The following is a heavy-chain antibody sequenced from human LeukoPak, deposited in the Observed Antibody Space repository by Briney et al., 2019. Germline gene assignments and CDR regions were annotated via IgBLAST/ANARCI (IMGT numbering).Heavy chain of an antibody. CDR3: ARGGIPYYYYGSGPYDP. CDR1: GGSISSYY. V-gene: IGHV4-59*01. D-gene: IGHD3-10*01. CDR2: IYYSGST. J-gene: IGHJ5*02. Sequence: PSETLSLTCTVSGGSISSYYWSWIRQPPGKGLEWIGYIYYSGSTNYNPSLKSRVTISVDTSKNQFSLKLSSVTAADAAVYYCARGGIPYYYYGSGPYDPWGQGTLVTVSS.